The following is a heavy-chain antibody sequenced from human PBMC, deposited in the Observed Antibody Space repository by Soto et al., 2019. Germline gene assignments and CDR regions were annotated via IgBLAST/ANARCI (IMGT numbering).Heavy chain of an antibody. D-gene: IGHD6-19*01. V-gene: IGHV4-39*01. CDR3: AVPAASVAGASGSYYYYGMDV. J-gene: IGHJ6*02. Sequence: SETLSLTCTFSGGSISSSSYYWGWIRQPPGKGLEWIGYIYYSGSPYYNPSLKSRVTISVDTSKNQFSLKLSSVTAADTAVYYCAVPAASVAGASGSYYYYGMDVWGQGTTVTVSS. CDR1: GGSISSSSYY. CDR2: IYYSGSP.